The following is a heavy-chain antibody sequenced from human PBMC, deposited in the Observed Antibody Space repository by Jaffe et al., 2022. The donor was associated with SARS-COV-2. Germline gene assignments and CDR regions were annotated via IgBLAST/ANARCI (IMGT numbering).Heavy chain of an antibody. D-gene: IGHD2-15*01. V-gene: IGHV3-33*01. CDR1: GFTFSSYG. Sequence: QVQLVESGGGVVQPGRSLRLSCAASGFTFSSYGMHWVRQAPGKGLEWVAVIWYDGSNKYYADSVKGRFTISRDNSKNTLYLQMNSLRAEDTAVYYCAREELSGGQPPFDYWGQGTLVTVSS. J-gene: IGHJ4*02. CDR3: AREELSGGQPPFDY. CDR2: IWYDGSNK.